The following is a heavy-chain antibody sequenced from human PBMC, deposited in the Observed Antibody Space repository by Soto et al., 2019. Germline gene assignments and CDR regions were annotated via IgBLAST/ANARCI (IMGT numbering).Heavy chain of an antibody. CDR3: ARQLAYCGGDCYTEPIDY. CDR2: IKPKTGDT. Sequence: QAQLVQSGAEVKKPGASVKVSCKTSGYTFTAYYIHWVRQAPGQGLEWVGWIKPKTGDTKYAQKFQGRVTMTGDTSITTAYMELGRLRSDDTAVYYCARQLAYCGGDCYTEPIDYWGQGTLVTVSS. J-gene: IGHJ4*02. D-gene: IGHD2-21*02. CDR1: GYTFTAYY. V-gene: IGHV1-2*02.